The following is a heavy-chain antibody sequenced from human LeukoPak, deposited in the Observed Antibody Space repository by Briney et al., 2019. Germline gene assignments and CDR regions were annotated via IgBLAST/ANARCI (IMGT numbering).Heavy chain of an antibody. CDR3: AKENYGMDV. CDR1: GFTFDDYA. Sequence: GGSLRLSCAASGFTFDDYAMHWVRQAPGKGLEWVSGISWNSGSIGYADSVKGRFTISRDNAKNSLYLQMNSLRAEDTALCYCAKENYGMDVWGQGTTVTVSS. V-gene: IGHV3-9*01. J-gene: IGHJ6*02. CDR2: ISWNSGSI.